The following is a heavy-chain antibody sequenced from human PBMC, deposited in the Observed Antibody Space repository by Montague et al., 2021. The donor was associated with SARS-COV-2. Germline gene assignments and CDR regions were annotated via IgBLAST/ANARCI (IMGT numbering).Heavy chain of an antibody. Sequence: SETLSLTSTVSGGSVSSDNWWTWVRRPPGKGLEWIGEIYHSGTTKYNPSLQNRVTISVDKSRNHLSLNLRSVTATDTAMYYCALPLGGARFDPWGQGILVTVSS. J-gene: IGHJ5*02. CDR2: IYHSGTT. D-gene: IGHD1-26*01. CDR3: ALPLGGARFDP. V-gene: IGHV4-4*02. CDR1: GGSVSSDNW.